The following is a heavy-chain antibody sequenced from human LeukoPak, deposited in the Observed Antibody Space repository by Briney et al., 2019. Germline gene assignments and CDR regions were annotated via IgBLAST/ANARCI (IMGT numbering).Heavy chain of an antibody. Sequence: ASVKVSCKASGYTFTSYDINWVRQATGQGLEWMGWMNPNSGNTGYAQQFQGRVTMTRNTSISTAYMELSSLRSEDTAVYYCARRGGNSSPNWFDPWGQGTLVTVSS. J-gene: IGHJ5*02. V-gene: IGHV1-8*01. CDR3: ARRGGNSSPNWFDP. CDR2: MNPNSGNT. CDR1: GYTFTSYD. D-gene: IGHD6-13*01.